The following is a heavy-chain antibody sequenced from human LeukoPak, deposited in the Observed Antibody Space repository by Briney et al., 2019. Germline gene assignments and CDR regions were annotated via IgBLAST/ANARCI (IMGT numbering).Heavy chain of an antibody. CDR1: TFTFSKVW. J-gene: IGHJ4*02. D-gene: IGHD1-14*01. Sequence: EPGGSLTLSCAASTFTFSKVWLSSVRQVPGKGLERVGGSKRRSDGGTTDYAAPVKDRFTISRDDSKNSLDLQMTSLNTDDTAVYYCAPGVGDYWGQGTLVTVSS. V-gene: IGHV3-15*01. CDR3: APGVGDY. CDR2: SKRRSDGGTT.